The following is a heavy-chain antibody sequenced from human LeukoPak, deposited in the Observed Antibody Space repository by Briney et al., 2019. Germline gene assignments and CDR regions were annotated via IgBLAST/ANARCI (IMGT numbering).Heavy chain of an antibody. CDR1: GGTFSSYA. D-gene: IGHD3-22*01. V-gene: IGHV1-69*15. J-gene: IGHJ4*02. Sequence: ASVKVSCKASGGTFSSYAISWVRQAPGQGLEWMGRIIPIFGTANYAQKFQGRVTITSDESTSTAYMELSILRSENTAGYYCARVLYYDSSGYYYWGQGTLVTVSS. CDR2: IIPIFGTA. CDR3: ARVLYYDSSGYYY.